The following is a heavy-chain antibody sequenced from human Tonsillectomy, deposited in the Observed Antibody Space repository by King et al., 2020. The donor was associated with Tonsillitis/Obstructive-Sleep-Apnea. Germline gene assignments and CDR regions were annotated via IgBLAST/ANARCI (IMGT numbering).Heavy chain of an antibody. D-gene: IGHD3-3*02. CDR2: INHGGST. CDR3: ARGSILKDYYYFQYMDV. J-gene: IGHJ6*03. Sequence: VQLQQWGAGLLKPSETLSLTCAVYGGSFSDYYWSWIRQPPGKGLEWIGEINHGGSTNYNPSLKSRVTISVDTSKNQFSLKLSSVTAADTAVYYCARGSILKDYYYFQYMDVWGKGTTVTVSS. V-gene: IGHV4-34*01. CDR1: GGSFSDYY.